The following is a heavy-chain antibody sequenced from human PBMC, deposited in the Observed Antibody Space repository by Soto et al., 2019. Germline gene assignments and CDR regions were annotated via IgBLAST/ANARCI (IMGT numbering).Heavy chain of an antibody. V-gene: IGHV3-30*18. J-gene: IGHJ4*02. CDR3: AKDTYYHDSSGYYVFDH. CDR1: GFTFSSYG. Sequence: QVQLVESGGGVVQPGRSLSLSCTASGFTFSSYGMHWVRQTPGMGLEWVAHISYDESNEHYIDSVKGRFTISRDNSKNTVYLQMNSLRTEDTALYYCAKDTYYHDSSGYYVFDHWGQGTLVTVSS. CDR2: ISYDESNE. D-gene: IGHD3-22*01.